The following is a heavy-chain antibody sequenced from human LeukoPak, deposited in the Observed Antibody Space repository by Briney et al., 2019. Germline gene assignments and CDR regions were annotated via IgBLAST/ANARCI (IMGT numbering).Heavy chain of an antibody. V-gene: IGHV3-21*04. CDR3: AKDPSIAAAGKYYFDY. Sequence: GGSLRLSCAASGFTFSSYSMNWVRQAPGKGLEWVSSISSSSSYIYYADSVKGRFTISRDNAKNSLYLQMNSLRAEDMALYYCAKDPSIAAAGKYYFDYWGQGTLVTVSS. CDR1: GFTFSSYS. CDR2: ISSSSSYI. J-gene: IGHJ4*02. D-gene: IGHD6-13*01.